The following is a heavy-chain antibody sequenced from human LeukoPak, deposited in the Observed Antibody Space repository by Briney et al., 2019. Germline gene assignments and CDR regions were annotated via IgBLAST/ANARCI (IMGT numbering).Heavy chain of an antibody. V-gene: IGHV4-39*01. J-gene: IGHJ5*02. CDR2: IYYSGST. CDR1: GGSISSSSYY. CDR3: ARQRPQRYYDSSGYWGS. D-gene: IGHD3-22*01. Sequence: SETLSLTCTVSGGSISSSSYYWGWIRQPPGKGLEWIGSIYYSGSTYYNPSLKSRVTISVDTSKNQFSLKLSSVTAADTAVYYCARQRPQRYYDSSGYWGSWGQGTLVTVSS.